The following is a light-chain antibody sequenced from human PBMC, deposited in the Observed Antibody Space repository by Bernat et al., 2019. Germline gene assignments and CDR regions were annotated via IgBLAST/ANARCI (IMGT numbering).Light chain of an antibody. CDR1: QSISSY. CDR2: AAS. CDR3: QQSYSTPPA. Sequence: DIQMTQSPSSLSASVGDRVTITCRASQSISSYLHWYQQTPGKSPKLLLYAASSLQSGVPSRFSGSGSGTDFTLTISSLQPKDFATYYCQQSYSTPPAFGGGTKVEIK. J-gene: IGKJ4*01. V-gene: IGKV1-39*01.